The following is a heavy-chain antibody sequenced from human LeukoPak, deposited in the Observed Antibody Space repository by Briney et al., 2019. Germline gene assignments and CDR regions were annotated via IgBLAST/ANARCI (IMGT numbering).Heavy chain of an antibody. Sequence: AGSLRLSCAASGFTFSSYAMSWVRPAPGKGLEWVSAISGSGGSTYYADSVKGRFTISRDNSKNTLYLQMNSLRAEDTAVYYCAKPLSSSGYYTDYWGQGTLVTVSS. J-gene: IGHJ4*02. D-gene: IGHD3-22*01. CDR3: AKPLSSSGYYTDY. V-gene: IGHV3-23*01. CDR2: ISGSGGST. CDR1: GFTFSSYA.